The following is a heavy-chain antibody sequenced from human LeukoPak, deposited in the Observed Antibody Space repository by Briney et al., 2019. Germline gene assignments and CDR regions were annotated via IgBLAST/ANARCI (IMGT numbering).Heavy chain of an antibody. D-gene: IGHD5-12*01. Sequence: PGGSLRLSCAASGFTFSSYAMHWVRQAPGKGLEYVSAISSNGGSTYYANSVKGRFTISRDNSKNTLYLQMGSLRAEDMAVYYCARVGSGYDSFDYWGQGTLVTVSS. CDR1: GFTFSSYA. CDR3: ARVGSGYDSFDY. J-gene: IGHJ4*02. V-gene: IGHV3-64*01. CDR2: ISSNGGST.